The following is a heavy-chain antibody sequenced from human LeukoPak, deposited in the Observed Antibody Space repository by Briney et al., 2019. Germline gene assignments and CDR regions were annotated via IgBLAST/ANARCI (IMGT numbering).Heavy chain of an antibody. CDR3: ARGWAAVADFDY. J-gene: IGHJ4*02. Sequence: GGSLRLSCAASGFTFSSYNMNWVRQAPGKGLEWVSSISTSSIYIYYGDSVKGRFTISRDNAKNSLYLQMNSLRAEDTAVYYCARGWAAVADFDYWGQGTLVTVSS. CDR1: GFTFSSYN. V-gene: IGHV3-21*01. CDR2: ISTSSIYI. D-gene: IGHD6-19*01.